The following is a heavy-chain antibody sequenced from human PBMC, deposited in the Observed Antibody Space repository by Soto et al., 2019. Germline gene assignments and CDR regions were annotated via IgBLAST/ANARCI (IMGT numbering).Heavy chain of an antibody. V-gene: IGHV4-39*07. CDR3: ARDSRNYYGSGYYYYGMDV. Sequence: SETLSVTCTFSGGSISSSSYYWGWIRQPPGKGLEWIGSIYYSGSTYYNPSLKSRVTISVDRSKNQFSLKLSSVTAADTAVYYCARDSRNYYGSGYYYYGMDVWGQGTTVTVSS. J-gene: IGHJ6*02. CDR1: GGSISSSSYY. D-gene: IGHD3-10*01. CDR2: IYYSGST.